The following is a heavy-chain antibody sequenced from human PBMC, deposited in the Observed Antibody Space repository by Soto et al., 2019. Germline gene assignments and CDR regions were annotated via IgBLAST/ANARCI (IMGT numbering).Heavy chain of an antibody. CDR3: ARVVGQYLTNYYMDV. CDR2: IWYDGSNK. Sequence: VAVIWYDGSNKYYADSVKGRFTISRDNSKNTLYLQMNSLRAEDTAVYYCARVVGQYLTNYYMDVWGKGTTVTVSS. J-gene: IGHJ6*03. D-gene: IGHD1-1*01. V-gene: IGHV3-33*01.